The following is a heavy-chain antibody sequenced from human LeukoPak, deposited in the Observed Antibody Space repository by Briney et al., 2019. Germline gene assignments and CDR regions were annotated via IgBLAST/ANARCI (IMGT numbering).Heavy chain of an antibody. J-gene: IGHJ6*03. V-gene: IGHV4-4*07. CDR2: IYTSGST. D-gene: IGHD7-27*01. CDR3: AGTSLGPYYYYMDV. Sequence: SETLSLTCTVSGGSISSYYWSWIRQPAGKGLEWIGRIYTSGSTNYNPSLKSRVTISVDKSKNQFSLKLSSVTAADTAVYYCAGTSLGPYYYYMDVWGKGSTLTVSS. CDR1: GGSISSYY.